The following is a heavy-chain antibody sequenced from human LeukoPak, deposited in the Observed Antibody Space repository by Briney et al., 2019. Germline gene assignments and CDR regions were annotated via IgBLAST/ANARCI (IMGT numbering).Heavy chain of an antibody. J-gene: IGHJ5*02. CDR1: GFSFKTYE. CDR2: ISVGGSDE. CDR3: ARDVGFNNGWPA. D-gene: IGHD6-19*01. Sequence: GGSLRLSCVASGFSFKTYEMNWVRQAPGKGLEWISYISVGGSDEDYADSVKGRFSISRDNAKNSLFLQMNGLRVEDTAVYYCARDVGFNNGWPAWGQGTLVTVSS. V-gene: IGHV3-48*03.